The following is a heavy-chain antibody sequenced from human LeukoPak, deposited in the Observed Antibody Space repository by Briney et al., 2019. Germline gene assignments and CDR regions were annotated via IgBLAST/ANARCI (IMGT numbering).Heavy chain of an antibody. CDR3: ASVSGYYGSDWFDP. CDR2: IYYSGST. CDR1: GGSNSRYY. V-gene: IGHV4-59*01. Sequence: SETLSLTCTVSGGSNSRYYWSWLGQPPAKGLDWIGYIYYSGSTNYNPSLTSRVTISVDTSKKQFSLKLSSVNAADTAVYYSASVSGYYGSDWFDPWGQGTLVTAPS. D-gene: IGHD3-10*01. J-gene: IGHJ5*02.